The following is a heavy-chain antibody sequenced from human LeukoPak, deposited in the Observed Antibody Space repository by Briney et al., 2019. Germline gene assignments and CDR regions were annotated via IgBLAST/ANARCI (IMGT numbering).Heavy chain of an antibody. CDR1: GFTFSSYS. CDR3: VGLVNSDAFDI. J-gene: IGHJ3*02. D-gene: IGHD3/OR15-3a*01. CDR2: ISSSSSTI. Sequence: PGGSLRLSCAASGFTFSSYSMNWVRQAPGKGLEWVSYISSSSSTIYYADSVKGRFTISRDNAKNSLYLQMNSLRAEDTAVYYCVGLVNSDAFDIWGQGTMVTVSS. V-gene: IGHV3-48*01.